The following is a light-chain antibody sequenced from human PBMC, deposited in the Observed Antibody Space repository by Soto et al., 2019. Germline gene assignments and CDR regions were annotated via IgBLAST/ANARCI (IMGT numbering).Light chain of an antibody. V-gene: IGKV2-30*02. CDR1: QSLVHSDGIAY. Sequence: DVVMTQSPLSLPVTLGQPASISCRSNQSLVHSDGIAYFSWFQQRPGRSPRRLIYNVSNRDSGVPARFSGSGSGTDFALKISRVEAEYVGGYYCMQGTHWPSTFGQGKRVEI. J-gene: IGKJ5*01. CDR2: NVS. CDR3: MQGTHWPST.